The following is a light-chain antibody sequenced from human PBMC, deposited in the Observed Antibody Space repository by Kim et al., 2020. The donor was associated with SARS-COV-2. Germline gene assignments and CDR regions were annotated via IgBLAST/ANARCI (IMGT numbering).Light chain of an antibody. CDR1: QSVSVN. CDR2: SAS. V-gene: IGKV3-15*01. Sequence: PGERATLACRASQSVSVNLAWYQQKPGQAPRLLIYSASSRASGVPARFSGRGSGTEFTLTISSLQSEDLAVYYCQQYHIWPPQLTFGGGTKLEI. CDR3: QQYHIWPPQLT. J-gene: IGKJ4*01.